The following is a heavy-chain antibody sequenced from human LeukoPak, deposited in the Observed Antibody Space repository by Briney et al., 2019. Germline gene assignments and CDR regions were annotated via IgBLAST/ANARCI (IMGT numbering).Heavy chain of an antibody. J-gene: IGHJ4*02. D-gene: IGHD4-11*01. Sequence: SETLSLTCTVSGGSISGYYWRWIRQPPGKGLEWIGYIYSTGSTTYNPSLKRRVSISVDTSKSQFSLWLRSVTAADTGVYYCARVQLAYSYGLFDNWGQGSLVTVSS. CDR2: IYSTGST. V-gene: IGHV4-59*12. CDR3: ARVQLAYSYGLFDN. CDR1: GGSISGYY.